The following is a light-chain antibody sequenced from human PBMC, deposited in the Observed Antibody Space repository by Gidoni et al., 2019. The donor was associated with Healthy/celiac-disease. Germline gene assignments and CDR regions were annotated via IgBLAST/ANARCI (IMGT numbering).Light chain of an antibody. CDR1: QSISSW. CDR3: KQYSSYSWT. Sequence: DIQMTQSPPTLSAFVGDRVTITCRASQSISSWLAWYQQKPGKAPKLLISKASNLESGVPSRFSGSGAGTEFALTISSLQPDDFATYYCKQYSSYSWTFGQGTKVEIK. CDR2: KAS. V-gene: IGKV1-5*03. J-gene: IGKJ1*01.